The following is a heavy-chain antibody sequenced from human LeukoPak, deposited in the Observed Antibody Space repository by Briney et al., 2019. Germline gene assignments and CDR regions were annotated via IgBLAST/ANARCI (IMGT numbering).Heavy chain of an antibody. CDR2: MNPNSGNT. D-gene: IGHD3-16*01. J-gene: IGHJ6*03. CDR1: GYTFTSYD. Sequence: GASVKVSCKASGYTFTSYDINWVRQATGQGLEWMGWMNPNSGNTGYAQKFQGRVTITADESTSTAYMELSSLRSEDTAVYYCASSNGLGHYYYYYYMDVWGKGTTVTVSS. V-gene: IGHV1-8*03. CDR3: ASSNGLGHYYYYYYMDV.